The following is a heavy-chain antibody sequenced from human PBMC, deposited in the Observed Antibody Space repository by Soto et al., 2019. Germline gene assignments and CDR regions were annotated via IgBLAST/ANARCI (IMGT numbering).Heavy chain of an antibody. V-gene: IGHV4-30-2*01. CDR3: ARGGGSDSFDN. D-gene: IGHD1-26*01. J-gene: IGHJ4*02. Sequence: QLQLHESGSGLVKPSQTLSLTCTVSGASITYGGYSWSWIRQTPGKGLEWIGYINHLETTFYNPSFGSRLTLSIDRAKNQFSLNLTSMSAADRGVYFCARGGGSDSFDNWGQGILVTVSS. CDR1: GASITYGGYS. CDR2: INHLETT.